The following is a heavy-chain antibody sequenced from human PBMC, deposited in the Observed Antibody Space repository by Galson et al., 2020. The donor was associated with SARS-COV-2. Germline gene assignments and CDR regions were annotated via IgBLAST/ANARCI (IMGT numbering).Heavy chain of an antibody. CDR2: MYSGGGA. J-gene: IGHJ6*03. V-gene: IGHV3-66*02. CDR1: GITVSSNY. Sequence: GGSLRLSCEAPGITVSSNYMSWVRQAPGKGLEWVSAMYSGGGAYYADSVKGRFTISRDNSKHTLYLQMNSLRPEDSAVYYCARGGGLNFLYYYMDVWGKGTTVTISS. D-gene: IGHD3-10*01. CDR3: ARGGGLNFLYYYMDV.